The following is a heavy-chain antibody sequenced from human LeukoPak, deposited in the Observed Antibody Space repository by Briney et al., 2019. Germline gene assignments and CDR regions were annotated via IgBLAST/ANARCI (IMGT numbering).Heavy chain of an antibody. J-gene: IGHJ4*02. CDR1: GFTFSSYA. V-gene: IGHV3-64D*09. CDR2: ISSNGGRT. Sequence: GGSLRLSCSASGFTFSSYAMHWVRQAPGKGLEYVSSISSNGGRTYYADSVKGRFTTSRDNSKNTLYLQMSSLRAEGTAVYYCVKGFDTAMAYFDYWGQGTLVTVSS. CDR3: VKGFDTAMAYFDY. D-gene: IGHD5-18*01.